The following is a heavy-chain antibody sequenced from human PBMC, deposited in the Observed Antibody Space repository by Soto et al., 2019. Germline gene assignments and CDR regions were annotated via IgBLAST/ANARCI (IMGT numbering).Heavy chain of an antibody. CDR2: ISASNGNT. V-gene: IGHV1-18*04. CDR1: GYTFNRYG. Sequence: QGQLVQSGAEVKKPGASVKVSCKASGYTFNRYGISWVRQAPGQGLEWMGGISASNGNTDFAQKFQGRVTMAIDTSTTTAYRELRSLRREGTAVIDCTRAHGDCGGDFDSWGQETLVTFS. D-gene: IGHD2-21*02. J-gene: IGHJ4*02. CDR3: TRAHGDCGGDFDS.